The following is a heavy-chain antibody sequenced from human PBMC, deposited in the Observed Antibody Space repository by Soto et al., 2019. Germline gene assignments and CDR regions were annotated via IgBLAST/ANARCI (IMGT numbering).Heavy chain of an antibody. J-gene: IGHJ4*02. Sequence: PGGSLRLSCAGSRFTFTNFGMHWVRQAPGKGLEWVAVIWYDGSNKYYADSVKGRFTISRDNSKNTLYLQMNSLRAEDTAVYYCARDTDIMTTVVTPFFLFDYWGQGTLVTVSS. CDR1: RFTFTNFG. CDR2: IWYDGSNK. CDR3: ARDTDIMTTVVTPFFLFDY. D-gene: IGHD4-17*01. V-gene: IGHV3-33*08.